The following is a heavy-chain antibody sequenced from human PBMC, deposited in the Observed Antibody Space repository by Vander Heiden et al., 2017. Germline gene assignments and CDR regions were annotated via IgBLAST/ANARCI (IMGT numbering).Heavy chain of an antibody. CDR1: LSSARMG. D-gene: IGHD3-10*01. V-gene: IGHV2-26*01. CDR3: ARRLEDYYGSVSYGAMDY. J-gene: IGHJ4*02. Sequence: LSSARMGVSWIRQPPGKALEWLAPIFSNDETSYSTSLKSRLTIFKDTSKSHVVLTMTKMDPVDTATYYCARRLEDYYGSVSYGAMDYWGQGTRVTVSS. CDR2: IFSNDET.